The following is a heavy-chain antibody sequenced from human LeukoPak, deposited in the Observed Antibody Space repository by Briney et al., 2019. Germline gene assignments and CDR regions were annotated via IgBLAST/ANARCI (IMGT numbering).Heavy chain of an antibody. V-gene: IGHV4-39*01. D-gene: IGHD4-17*01. J-gene: IGHJ4*02. CDR2: IYYSGST. CDR1: GGSISSSSYY. Sequence: PSETLSLTCTVSGGSISSSSYYWGWIRQPPGKGLEWIGSIYYSGSTYYNPSLKGRVTISVDTSKNQFSLKLSSVTAADTAVYYCARTGSTVTMLYPFDHWGQGTLVTVSS. CDR3: ARTGSTVTMLYPFDH.